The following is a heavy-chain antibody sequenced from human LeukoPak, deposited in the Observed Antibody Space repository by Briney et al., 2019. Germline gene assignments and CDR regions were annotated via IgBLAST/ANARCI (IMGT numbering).Heavy chain of an antibody. CDR3: ARPTLANYYGSGNDAFDI. CDR2: MNPNSGNT. CDR1: GYTFTSYD. D-gene: IGHD3-10*01. J-gene: IGHJ3*02. V-gene: IGHV1-8*01. Sequence: ASVKVSCKASGYTFTSYDINWVRQATGQGLEWMGWMNPNSGNTGYAQKFQGRVTMTRNTSISTAYMELSSLRSEDTAVYYCARPTLANYYGSGNDAFDIWGQGTMVTVSS.